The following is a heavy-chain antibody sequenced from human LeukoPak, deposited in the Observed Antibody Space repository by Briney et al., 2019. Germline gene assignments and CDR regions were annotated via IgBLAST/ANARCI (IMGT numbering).Heavy chain of an antibody. Sequence: GGSLRLSCAASGFTFSSYSMNWVRQAPGKGLEWVSSISSSSSYIYYADSVKGRFTISRDNAKNSLYLQMNSLRAEDTAVYYCARGDVDYYDSSGYYYGYSQHWGQGTLVTVSS. CDR3: ARGDVDYYDSSGYYYGYSQH. D-gene: IGHD3-22*01. CDR1: GFTFSSYS. J-gene: IGHJ1*01. CDR2: ISSSSSYI. V-gene: IGHV3-21*01.